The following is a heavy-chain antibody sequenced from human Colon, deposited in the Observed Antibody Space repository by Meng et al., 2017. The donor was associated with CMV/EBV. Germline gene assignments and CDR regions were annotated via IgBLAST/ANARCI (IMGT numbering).Heavy chain of an antibody. CDR2: ISGSGGST. Sequence: GESLKISCAASGFTFSSYAMSWVRQAPGKGLEWVSAISGSGGSTYYADSVKGRFTISRDNSKNTLYLQMNSLRAEDTAVYYCAKGQKGYYYYGMDDWGQGTTVTVSS. J-gene: IGHJ6*02. CDR3: AKGQKGYYYYGMDD. V-gene: IGHV3-23*01. CDR1: GFTFSSYA.